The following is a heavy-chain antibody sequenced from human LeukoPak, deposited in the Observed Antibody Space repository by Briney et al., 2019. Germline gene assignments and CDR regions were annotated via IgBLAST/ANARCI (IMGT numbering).Heavy chain of an antibody. CDR2: INHSGST. J-gene: IGHJ4*02. CDR3: ASILTTSYTQTDY. D-gene: IGHD4-17*01. V-gene: IGHV4-34*01. Sequence: KPSETLSLTCAVYGGSFSGYYWSWIRQPPGKGLEWIGEINHSGSTNYNPSLKSRVTISVDTSKNQFSLKLSSVTAADTAVYYCASILTTSYTQTDYWGQGTLVTVSS. CDR1: GGSFSGYY.